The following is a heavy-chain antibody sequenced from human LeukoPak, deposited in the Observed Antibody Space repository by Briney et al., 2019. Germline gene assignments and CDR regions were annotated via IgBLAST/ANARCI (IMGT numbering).Heavy chain of an antibody. CDR2: IYYSGST. V-gene: IGHV4-39*07. CDR3: ARDLSSGWFLY. CDR1: GFTVSSNY. D-gene: IGHD6-19*01. J-gene: IGHJ4*02. Sequence: GSLRLSCAASGFTVSSNYMGWIRQPPGKGLEWIGSIYYSGSTYYNPSLKSRVTISVDTFKNQFSLKLSSVTAADTAVYYCARDLSSGWFLYWGQGTLVTVSS.